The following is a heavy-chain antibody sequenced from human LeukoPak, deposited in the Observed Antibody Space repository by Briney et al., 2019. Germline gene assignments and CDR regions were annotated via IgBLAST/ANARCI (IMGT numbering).Heavy chain of an antibody. CDR1: GGSISSYS. CDR2: IYYSGST. Sequence: SETLSLTCTVSGGSISSYSWSWIRQPPGEGLGWIGYIYYSGSTNYNPSLRSRVTISVDTSKNQFSLKLSSVTTADTAIYYCARHVYSSSPFDYWGQGTLVTVSS. V-gene: IGHV4-59*08. J-gene: IGHJ4*02. D-gene: IGHD6-13*01. CDR3: ARHVYSSSPFDY.